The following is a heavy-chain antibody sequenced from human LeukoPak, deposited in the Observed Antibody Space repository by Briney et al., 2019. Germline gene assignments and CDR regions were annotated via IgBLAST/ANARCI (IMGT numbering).Heavy chain of an antibody. J-gene: IGHJ4*02. D-gene: IGHD2-8*01. CDR2: ISGSGGST. CDR3: AKGGMMVYAVRYIDS. Sequence: GGSLRLSCAASGFTFSSYGMSWFRQAPGKGLEWLSAISGSGGSTYYADSVQGRFTISRDNSKGTLYLEMTSLRAEDTAIYYCAKGGMMVYAVRYIDSWGQGTLVTVSS. CDR1: GFTFSSYG. V-gene: IGHV3-23*01.